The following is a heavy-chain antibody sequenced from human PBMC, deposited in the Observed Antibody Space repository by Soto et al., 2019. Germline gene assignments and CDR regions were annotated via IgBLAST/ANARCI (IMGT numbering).Heavy chain of an antibody. CDR3: ARDSPYDFWSGYYYPCFDY. CDR1: GFTFSSYS. Sequence: EVQLVESGGGLVKPGGSLRLSCAASGFTFSSYSMNWVRQAPGKGLEWVSSISSSSSYIYYADSVKGRFTISRDNAKNSLYLQMNSLRAEDTAVYYCARDSPYDFWSGYYYPCFDYWGQGTLVTVSS. J-gene: IGHJ4*02. V-gene: IGHV3-21*01. D-gene: IGHD3-3*01. CDR2: ISSSSSYI.